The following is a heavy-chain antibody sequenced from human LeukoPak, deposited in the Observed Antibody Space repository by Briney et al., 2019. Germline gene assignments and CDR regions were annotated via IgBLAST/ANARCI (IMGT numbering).Heavy chain of an antibody. CDR2: INDNGGST. CDR3: ATTDEGEYFFDY. J-gene: IGHJ4*02. Sequence: GGSLRLSCAASGFTFSYAWMSWVRQAPGKGLEWVSTINDNGGSTYYADSVKGRFTISRDDSKNTLYLQMNSLRAEDTAVYYCATTDEGEYFFDYWGQGTLVTVSS. CDR1: GFTFSYAW. D-gene: IGHD1-26*01. V-gene: IGHV3-23*01.